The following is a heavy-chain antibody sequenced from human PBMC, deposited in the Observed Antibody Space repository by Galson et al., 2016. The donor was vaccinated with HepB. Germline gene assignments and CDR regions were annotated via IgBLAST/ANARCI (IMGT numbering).Heavy chain of an antibody. V-gene: IGHV4-39*07. D-gene: IGHD3-3*01. CDR3: VRSADFWRLGY. CDR1: GGSISSSSYY. CDR2: IYYAGST. J-gene: IGHJ4*02. Sequence: ETLSLTCSVSGGSISSSSYYWGLIRQSAGKGLEWIGIIYYAGSTYFNPSLKSRVTISVDTSRNQFSLKLTSVTAADTAVYYCVRSADFWRLGYWGQGTLVTVSS.